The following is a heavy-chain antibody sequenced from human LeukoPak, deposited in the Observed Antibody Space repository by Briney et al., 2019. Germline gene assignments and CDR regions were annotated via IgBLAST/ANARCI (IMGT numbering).Heavy chain of an antibody. CDR3: ARAKAPPYSSSWSFEGNY. CDR2: ISAHNGNT. V-gene: IGHV1-18*01. CDR1: GYTFTSYG. D-gene: IGHD6-13*01. Sequence: ASVKVSCKASGYTFTSYGISWVRQAPGQGLEWMGWISAHNGNTNYAQKLQGRVTMTTDTSTSTAYMELRSLRSDDTAVYYCARAKAPPYSSSWSFEGNYWGQGTLVTVSS. J-gene: IGHJ4*02.